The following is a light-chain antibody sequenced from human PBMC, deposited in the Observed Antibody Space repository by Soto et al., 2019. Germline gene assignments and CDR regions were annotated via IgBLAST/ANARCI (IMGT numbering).Light chain of an antibody. CDR1: DIGGKS. J-gene: IGLJ1*01. V-gene: IGLV3-21*02. CDR2: DGR. CDR3: TVWDSYSEHYV. Sequence: SYELTQPPSGSVAPGQTARITCGGNDIGGKSVQWYQQKPGQAPFLVVYDGRDRPSGIPDRFSGSNSGNTATLSIGRVEAGDEADYYCTVWDSYSEHYVFGTGTKVTVL.